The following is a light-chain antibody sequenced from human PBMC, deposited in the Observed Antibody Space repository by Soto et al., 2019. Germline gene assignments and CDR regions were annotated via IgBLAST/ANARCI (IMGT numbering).Light chain of an antibody. CDR2: EVT. CDR3: SSYAGSSNLV. J-gene: IGLJ2*01. CDR1: NNDIGGYNY. V-gene: IGLV2-8*01. Sequence: QSALTQPPSASGSPGQSVTISCTGTNNDIGGYNYVSWYQHHPGKAPQLIIYEVTKRPSGVLNRFSGSKSGNTASLTVAGPQTYDEAEYFCSSYAGSSNLVFGTGTKLTVL.